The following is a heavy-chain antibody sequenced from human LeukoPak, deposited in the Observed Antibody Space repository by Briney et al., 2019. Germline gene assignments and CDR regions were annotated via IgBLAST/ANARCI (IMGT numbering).Heavy chain of an antibody. Sequence: SVKASCKASGGTFSSYAISWVRQAPGQGLEWMGGIIPIFGTANYAQKFQGRVTITADESTSTAYMELSSLRSEDTAVYYCARSLWFGELSNHPYYFDYWGQGTLVTVSS. V-gene: IGHV1-69*13. J-gene: IGHJ4*02. CDR3: ARSLWFGELSNHPYYFDY. CDR1: GGTFSSYA. D-gene: IGHD3-10*01. CDR2: IIPIFGTA.